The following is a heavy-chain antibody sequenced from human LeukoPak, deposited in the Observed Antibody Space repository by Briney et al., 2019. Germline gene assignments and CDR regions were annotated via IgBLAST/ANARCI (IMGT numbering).Heavy chain of an antibody. Sequence: PGGSLRLSCTASGFTFGDYAMSWVRQAPGKGLEWVGFIRSKAYGGTTEYAASVKGRFTIPRDDSKSIAYLQMNSLKTEDTAVYYCTRGDDILTGYYPPHYFDYWGQGTLVTVSS. CDR1: GFTFGDYA. V-gene: IGHV3-49*04. J-gene: IGHJ4*02. CDR2: IRSKAYGGTT. CDR3: TRGDDILTGYYPPHYFDY. D-gene: IGHD3-9*01.